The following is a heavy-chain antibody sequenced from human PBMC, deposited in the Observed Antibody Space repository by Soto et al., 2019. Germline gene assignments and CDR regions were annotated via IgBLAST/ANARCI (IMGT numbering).Heavy chain of an antibody. CDR3: ARARIAAAGTYYYYGMDV. J-gene: IGHJ6*02. CDR1: GYTFTSYA. V-gene: IGHV1-3*01. Sequence: AASVKVSCKASGYTFTSYAMHWVRQAPGQRLEWMGWINAGNGNTKYSQKFQGRVTITRDTSASTAYMELSSLRSEDTAVYYCARARIAAAGTYYYYGMDVWGQGTTVTVSS. D-gene: IGHD6-13*01. CDR2: INAGNGNT.